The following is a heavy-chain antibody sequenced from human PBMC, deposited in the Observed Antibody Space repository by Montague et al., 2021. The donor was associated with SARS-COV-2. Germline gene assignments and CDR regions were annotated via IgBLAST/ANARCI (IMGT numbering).Heavy chain of an antibody. V-gene: IGHV4-59*08. D-gene: IGHD6-19*01. CDR3: ARGWAFDP. Sequence: SETLSLTCSILVAWNAGADWKCTRLNPSHHPESYAYVYFNEDTKYNPSLQSRVTISIDTSENQFSLRLNSVTAADTAVYFCARGWAFDPWGQGRLVTVSS. CDR1: VAWNAGAD. J-gene: IGHJ3*01. CDR2: VYFNEDT.